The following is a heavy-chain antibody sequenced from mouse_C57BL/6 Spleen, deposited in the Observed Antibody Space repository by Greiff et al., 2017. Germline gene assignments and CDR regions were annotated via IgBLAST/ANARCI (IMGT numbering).Heavy chain of an antibody. CDR2: ISDGGSYT. J-gene: IGHJ2*01. D-gene: IGHD1-1*01. Sequence: EVKLVESGGGLVKPGGSLKLSCAASGFTFSSYAMSWVRQTPEKRLEWVATISDGGSYTYYPDNVKGRFTISRDNAKNNLYLQMSHLKSEDTAMYYCARDSSYAFDYWGQGTTLTVSS. V-gene: IGHV5-4*01. CDR3: ARDSSYAFDY. CDR1: GFTFSSYA.